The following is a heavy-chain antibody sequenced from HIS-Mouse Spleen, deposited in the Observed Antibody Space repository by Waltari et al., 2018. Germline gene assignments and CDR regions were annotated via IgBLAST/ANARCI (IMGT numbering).Heavy chain of an antibody. V-gene: IGHV4-39*07. CDR2: IYYGGRN. J-gene: IGHJ2*01. D-gene: IGHD6-13*01. CDR1: GGSISSSSYY. CDR3: AREIPYSRSWYDWYFDL. Sequence: QLQLQESGPGLVKPSETLSLTCTVSGGSISSSSYYWGWIRQPPGKGLEWIGSIYYGGRNYNNTSLKNTVTISVETTKNQFSLKLRSVTAADTAVYYCAREIPYSRSWYDWYFDLWGRGTLVTVSS.